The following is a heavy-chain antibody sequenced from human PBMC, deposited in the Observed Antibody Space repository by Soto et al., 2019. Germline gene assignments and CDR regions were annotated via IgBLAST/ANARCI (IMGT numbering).Heavy chain of an antibody. J-gene: IGHJ3*02. Sequence: PSETLSLTCTVSDGSINWSPDYWGWLRQPPGKEPQWIASVHYTASTYYNPSLKSRVTISVDTSKNQFSLNLRSVTAADTAIYYCGRATPGYPGRAFHIWGQGKMVTVSS. CDR3: GRATPGYPGRAFHI. D-gene: IGHD2-15*01. CDR1: DGSINWSPDY. V-gene: IGHV4-39*02. CDR2: VHYTAST.